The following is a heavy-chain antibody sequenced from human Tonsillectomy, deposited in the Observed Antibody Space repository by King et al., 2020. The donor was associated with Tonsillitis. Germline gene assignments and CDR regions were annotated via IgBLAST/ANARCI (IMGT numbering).Heavy chain of an antibody. V-gene: IGHV4-38-2*01. D-gene: IGHD3-10*01. Sequence: VQLQESGPGLVKPSETLSLTCAVSNYSITSGYFCAWIRQPPGKGLEWIGSIYHGGSTYYNPSLTSRVTISVDTSKNQFFLKLNSLTAADTAVYYCARKKYYYASGTYSARRGGFDCWGQGTLVTVSS. J-gene: IGHJ4*02. CDR3: ARKKYYYASGTYSARRGGFDC. CDR2: IYHGGST. CDR1: NYSITSGYF.